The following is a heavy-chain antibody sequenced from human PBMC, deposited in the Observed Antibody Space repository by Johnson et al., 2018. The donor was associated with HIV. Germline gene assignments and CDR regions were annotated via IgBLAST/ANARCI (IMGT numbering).Heavy chain of an antibody. D-gene: IGHD6-6*01. CDR3: AREYSRSSDAFDI. Sequence: QVQLVESGGGLVKPGGSLRLSCAASRFTFSDYYMSWIRQTPGKGLEWVSAISGSGGSTYYADSVKGRFTISSDNSKNTLYLQMNSLRAEDTAVYYCAREYSRSSDAFDIWGQGTMVTVSS. V-gene: IGHV3-11*04. J-gene: IGHJ3*02. CDR2: ISGSGGST. CDR1: RFTFSDYY.